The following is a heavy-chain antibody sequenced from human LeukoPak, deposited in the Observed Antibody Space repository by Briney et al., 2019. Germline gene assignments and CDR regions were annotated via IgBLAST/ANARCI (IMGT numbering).Heavy chain of an antibody. CDR3: ACRKYFSTWSDH. CDR1: GSSFTTYW. CDR2: VYPGGSIT. V-gene: IGHV5-51*01. Sequence: GESLKISCQGFGSSFTTYWIGWVRQTPGKGLEWMGIVYPGGSITHYSPSFQGQVTNSADKSNSTAYLQWSSLKASDTAMYYCACRKYFSTWSDHWGQGTLVTVSS. D-gene: IGHD1-14*01. J-gene: IGHJ5*02.